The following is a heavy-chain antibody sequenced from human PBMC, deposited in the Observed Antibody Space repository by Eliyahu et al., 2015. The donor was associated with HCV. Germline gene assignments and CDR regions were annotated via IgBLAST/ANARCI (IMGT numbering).Heavy chain of an antibody. CDR1: GXPFDXXA. J-gene: IGHJ1*01. CDR3: AKAPPVGSSYEYFQH. V-gene: IGHV3-9*01. Sequence: EVQLVESGGGLVQPGRSXXXSCAASGXPFDXXAIHWVRPAPGKGLGWVSGISWNSGSIGYADSVKGRFTISRDNAKNSLYLQMNSLRAEDTALYYCAKAPPVGSSYEYFQHWGQGTLVTVSS. CDR2: ISWNSGSI. D-gene: IGHD1-26*01.